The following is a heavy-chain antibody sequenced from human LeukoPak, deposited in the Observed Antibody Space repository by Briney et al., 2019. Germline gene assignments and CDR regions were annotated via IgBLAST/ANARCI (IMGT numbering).Heavy chain of an antibody. Sequence: PSETLSLTCAVYGGSFSGYYWSWIRQPPGKGLELIGEINHSGSTNYNPSLKSRVTISVDTSKNQFSLKLSSVTAADTAVYYCARVNYDFWSGYYRVLDYWGQGTLVIVSS. D-gene: IGHD3-3*01. J-gene: IGHJ4*02. CDR2: INHSGST. V-gene: IGHV4-34*01. CDR3: ARVNYDFWSGYYRVLDY. CDR1: GGSFSGYY.